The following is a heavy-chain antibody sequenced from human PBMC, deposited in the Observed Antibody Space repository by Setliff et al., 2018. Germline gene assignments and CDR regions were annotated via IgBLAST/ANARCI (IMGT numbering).Heavy chain of an antibody. Sequence: GGSLRLSCAASGFTFSAYGMSWVRQAPGKGLEWVSAISGSGGSTYYADSVKGRFTISRDNSKNTLYLQMGSLRADDMAVYYCARAPGVEVAGYFDLWGQGTLVTVPQ. CDR2: ISGSGGST. CDR1: GFTFSAYG. J-gene: IGHJ4*02. V-gene: IGHV3-23*01. CDR3: ARAPGVEVAGYFDL. D-gene: IGHD6-19*01.